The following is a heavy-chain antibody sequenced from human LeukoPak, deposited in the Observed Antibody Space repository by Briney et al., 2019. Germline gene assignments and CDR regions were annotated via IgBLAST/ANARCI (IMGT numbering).Heavy chain of an antibody. V-gene: IGHV4-30-2*01. CDR2: IYHSEST. CDR3: ARVRPGYSGYDPELDWFDP. CDR1: GGSISSGGYY. J-gene: IGHJ5*02. D-gene: IGHD5-12*01. Sequence: PSETLSLTCTVSGGSISSGGYYWSWIRQPPGKGLEWIGYIYHSESTYYNPSLKSRVTISVDRSKNQFSLKLSSVTAADTAVYYCARVRPGYSGYDPELDWFDPWGQGTLVTVSS.